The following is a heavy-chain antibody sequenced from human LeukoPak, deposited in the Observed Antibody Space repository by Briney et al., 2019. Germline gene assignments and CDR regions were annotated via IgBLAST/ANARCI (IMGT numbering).Heavy chain of an antibody. D-gene: IGHD3-9*01. CDR1: GGSISSGSYY. CDR2: IYYSGST. V-gene: IGHV4-61*01. J-gene: IGHJ4*02. Sequence: SETLSLTCTVSGGSISSGSYYWSWIRQPPGKGLEWIGYIYYSGSTNYNPSLKSRVTISVDTSKNQFSLKLSSVTAADTAVYYCASYDILTGYCGYWGQGTLVTVSS. CDR3: ASYDILTGYCGY.